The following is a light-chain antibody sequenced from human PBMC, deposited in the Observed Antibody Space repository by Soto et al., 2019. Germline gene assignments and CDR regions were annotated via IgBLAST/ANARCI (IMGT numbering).Light chain of an antibody. CDR2: AAS. Sequence: DIQMIQSPSAMSASVGDTVTITCRASQTVYTFLAWFQQKPGKVPKRLIYAASSLQSGVPSRFSGSGSGTEFTLTISNLQPEDFATYYCLHHRTCPYTLGQGTKLEL. J-gene: IGKJ2*01. CDR1: QTVYTF. V-gene: IGKV1-17*03. CDR3: LHHRTCPYT.